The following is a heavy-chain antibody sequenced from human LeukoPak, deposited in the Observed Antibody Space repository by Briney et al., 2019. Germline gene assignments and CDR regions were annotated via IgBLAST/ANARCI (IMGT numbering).Heavy chain of an antibody. D-gene: IGHD4-17*01. CDR3: ARVEDGDYVIDY. CDR2: INPNSGGT. V-gene: IGHV1-2*02. J-gene: IGHJ4*02. CDR1: GYTFTGYY. Sequence: ASVKVSCKASGYTFTGYYMHWVRQAPGQGLEWMGWINPNSGGTNYAQKLQGRVTMTTDTSTSTAYMELRSLRSDDTAVYYCARVEDGDYVIDYWGQGTLVTVSS.